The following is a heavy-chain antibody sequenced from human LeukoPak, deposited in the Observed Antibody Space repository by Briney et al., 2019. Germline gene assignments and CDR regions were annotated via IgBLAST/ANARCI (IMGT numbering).Heavy chain of an antibody. V-gene: IGHV1-2*02. D-gene: IGHD5-12*01. CDR3: ARENPTVSGSYDI. Sequence: ASVKVSCKASGYTFTSYDINWVRQATGQGLEWMGWMNPNSGGTNYAQKFQGRVTMTRDTSISTAYMELSRLRSDDTAVYYCARENPTVSGSYDIWGQGTMVTVSS. CDR2: MNPNSGGT. CDR1: GYTFTSYD. J-gene: IGHJ3*02.